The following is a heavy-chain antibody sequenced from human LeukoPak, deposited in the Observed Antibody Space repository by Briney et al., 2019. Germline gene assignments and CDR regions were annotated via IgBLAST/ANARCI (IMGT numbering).Heavy chain of an antibody. CDR1: GFTFGDYA. CDR2: ISWNSGSI. J-gene: IGHJ6*02. Sequence: GGSLRLSCAASGFTFGDYAMPWVRQAPGKGLEWVSGISWNSGSIGYADSVKGRFTISRDNAKNSLYLQMNSLRAEDTALYYCAKGLRPNYYYGMDVWGQGTTVTVSS. V-gene: IGHV3-9*01. CDR3: AKGLRPNYYYGMDV.